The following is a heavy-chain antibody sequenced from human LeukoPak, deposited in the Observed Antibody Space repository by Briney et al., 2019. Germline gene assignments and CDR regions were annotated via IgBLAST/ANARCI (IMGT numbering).Heavy chain of an antibody. D-gene: IGHD3-9*01. CDR3: ARDYFAGEIDY. CDR2: IKQDGSEK. J-gene: IGHJ4*02. V-gene: IGHV3-7*01. CDR1: GFTFSSYW. Sequence: GSLRLSCAASGFTFSSYWMSWVRQAPGKELEWVANIKQDGSEKYYVDSVKGRFTISRDNAKNSLYLQMNSLRAEDTAVYYCARDYFAGEIDYWGQGTLVTVSS.